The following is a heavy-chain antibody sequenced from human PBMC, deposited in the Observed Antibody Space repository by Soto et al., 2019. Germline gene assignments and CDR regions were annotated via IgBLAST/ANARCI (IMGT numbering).Heavy chain of an antibody. CDR3: ARRWGATFDY. CDR1: GGSISSYY. V-gene: IGHV4-59*08. Sequence: SSETLSLTCTVSGGSISSYYWSWIRQPPGKGLEWIGYIYYSGSTNCNPSLKSRVTISVDTSKNQFSLKLSSVTAADTAVYYCARRWGATFDYWGQGTLVTVSS. J-gene: IGHJ4*02. D-gene: IGHD1-26*01. CDR2: IYYSGST.